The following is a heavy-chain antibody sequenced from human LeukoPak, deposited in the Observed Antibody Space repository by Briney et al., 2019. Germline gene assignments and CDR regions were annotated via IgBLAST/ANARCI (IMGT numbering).Heavy chain of an antibody. CDR3: ARGTSGSYSDY. Sequence: GKSLRLSCAASGFTFRSYGMHWVRQAPGKGLEWVAVISYDGSNKYYADSVKDRFTISRDNSKNTLYLQLNSLRAEDTAVYYCARGTSGSYSDYWGQGTLVTVSS. V-gene: IGHV3-30*19. CDR2: ISYDGSNK. D-gene: IGHD1-26*01. CDR1: GFTFRSYG. J-gene: IGHJ4*02.